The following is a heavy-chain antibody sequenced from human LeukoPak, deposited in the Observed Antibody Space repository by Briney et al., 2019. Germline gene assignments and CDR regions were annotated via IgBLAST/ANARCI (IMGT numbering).Heavy chain of an antibody. Sequence: PSETLSLTCSVSGGSISSGLYYWGCIPQPPGKGLEWIVSMHYSGSTYYNPSLKSRVTISVDTSKNQYSLRLLSVTAADTSVYYCAKNDRGRPADYWGQGTLVTVSS. V-gene: IGHV4-39*01. CDR2: MHYSGST. CDR1: GGSISSGLYY. D-gene: IGHD1-26*01. J-gene: IGHJ4*02. CDR3: AKNDRGRPADY.